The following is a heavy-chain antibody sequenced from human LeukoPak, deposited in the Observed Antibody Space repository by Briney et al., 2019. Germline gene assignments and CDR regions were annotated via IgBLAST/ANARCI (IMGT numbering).Heavy chain of an antibody. CDR2: ISAYNGNT. CDR1: GYTFTSYG. J-gene: IGHJ3*02. D-gene: IGHD3-10*01. CDR3: AQIMVRGVHDAFDI. V-gene: IGHV1-18*01. Sequence: GASVKVSFKASGYTFTSYGISWVRQAPGQGLEWMGWISAYNGNTNYAQKLQGRVTMTTDTSTSTAYMELRSLRSDDTAVYYCAQIMVRGVHDAFDIWGQGTMVTVSS.